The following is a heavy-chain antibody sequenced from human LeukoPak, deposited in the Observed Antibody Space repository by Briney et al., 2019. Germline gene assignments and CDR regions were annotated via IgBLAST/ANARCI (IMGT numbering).Heavy chain of an antibody. CDR2: INHSGST. V-gene: IGHV4-34*01. J-gene: IGHJ4*02. D-gene: IGHD6-19*01. Sequence: PSETLSLTCAVYGGSFSGYYWSWIRQPPGKGLEWIGEINHSGSTNYNPSLKSRVTISVDTSKNQFSLKLSSVTAADTAVYYCARGRRGIAVAGTRAAYYFDYWGQGTLATVSS. CDR1: GGSFSGYY. CDR3: ARGRRGIAVAGTRAAYYFDY.